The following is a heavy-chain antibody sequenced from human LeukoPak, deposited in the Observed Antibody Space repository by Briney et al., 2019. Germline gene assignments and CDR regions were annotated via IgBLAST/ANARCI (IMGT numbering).Heavy chain of an antibody. CDR1: DGSISSSNW. CDR3: ARGGIAARLYYYYGMDV. V-gene: IGHV4-4*02. CDR2: IYHSGST. D-gene: IGHD6-6*01. Sequence: PSETLSLTCAVSDGSISSSNWWSWVRQPPGKGLEWIGEIYHSGSTNYNPSLKSRVTISVDKSKNQSSLKLSSVTAADTAVYYCARGGIAARLYYYYGMDVWGQGTTVTVSS. J-gene: IGHJ6*02.